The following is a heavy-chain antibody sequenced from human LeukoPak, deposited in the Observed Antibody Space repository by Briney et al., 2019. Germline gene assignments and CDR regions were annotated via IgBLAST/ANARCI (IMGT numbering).Heavy chain of an antibody. CDR3: TRDILTGYHKYFDY. D-gene: IGHD3-9*01. J-gene: IGHJ4*02. CDR2: IWYDASNK. Sequence: GGSLRLSCAASGFSFGGYGMHWVRQAPGKGLEWVAHIWYDASNKQYADSVKGRFTTSRDNSKNMLYLEMNNLRVEDTAMYYCTRDILTGYHKYFDYWGQGTLVTVSS. CDR1: GFSFGGYG. V-gene: IGHV3-30*19.